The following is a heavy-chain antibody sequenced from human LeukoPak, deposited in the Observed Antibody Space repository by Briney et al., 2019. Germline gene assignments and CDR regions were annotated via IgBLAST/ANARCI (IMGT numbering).Heavy chain of an antibody. V-gene: IGHV4-59*01. Sequence: SETLSLTCTVSLGSILRDHWCWIRQSPGKGLEWIGYVFDTVSTNYNPSLKSRITISLDTSKKQLSLKLTSVTTAATAVFYCPRGRVLPPAIGKVYYFSYWGQGTRVTVSS. CDR1: LGSILRDH. CDR2: VFDTVST. CDR3: PRGRVLPPAIGKVYYFSY. J-gene: IGHJ4*02. D-gene: IGHD2-2*02.